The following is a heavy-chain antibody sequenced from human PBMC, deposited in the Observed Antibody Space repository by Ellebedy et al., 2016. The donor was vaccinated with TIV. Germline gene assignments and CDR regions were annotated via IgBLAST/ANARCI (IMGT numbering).Heavy chain of an antibody. CDR2: ISGSGGTT. CDR1: GFTFSSYA. CDR3: ASRPNGDYHFLDY. J-gene: IGHJ4*02. V-gene: IGHV3-23*01. D-gene: IGHD4-17*01. Sequence: GESLKISCAASGFTFSSYAMNWVRQAPGKGLEWVSAISGSGGTTNYADSVKGRFTISRDNSKNTLYLQMNSLRVEDTAVYYCASRPNGDYHFLDYWGQGTLVTVSS.